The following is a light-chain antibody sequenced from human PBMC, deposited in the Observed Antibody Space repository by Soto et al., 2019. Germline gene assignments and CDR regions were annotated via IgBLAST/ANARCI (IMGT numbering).Light chain of an antibody. CDR1: SSDVGGYDY. V-gene: IGLV2-14*03. CDR3: SSYTSSLTVV. Sequence: QSALTQPASVSGSPGQSITISCTGPSSDVGGYDYVSWYQHHPGTAPKLMIYDVSNRPSGISNRFSGSKSGNTAYLTISGIQAEDEGDYYCSSYTSSLTVVFGGGTQLTV. CDR2: DVS. J-gene: IGLJ2*01.